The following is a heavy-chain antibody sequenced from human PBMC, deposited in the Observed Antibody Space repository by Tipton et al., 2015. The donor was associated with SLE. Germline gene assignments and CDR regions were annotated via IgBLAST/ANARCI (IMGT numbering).Heavy chain of an antibody. V-gene: IGHV4-59*08. J-gene: IGHJ4*02. Sequence: TLSLTCTVSGGSISSRYWSWIRQPPGKGLEWIGYIYYSGSTNYNPSLKSRVTISVDTSKNQFSLKLSSVTAADTAVYYCARGGSEEQLRFGYWGQGTLVTVSS. CDR2: IYYSGST. CDR3: ARGGSEEQLRFGY. D-gene: IGHD6-6*01. CDR1: GGSISSRY.